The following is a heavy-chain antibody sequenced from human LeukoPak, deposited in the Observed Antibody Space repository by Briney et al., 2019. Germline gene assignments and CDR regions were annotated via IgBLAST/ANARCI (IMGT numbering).Heavy chain of an antibody. CDR2: ILSDGSYE. J-gene: IGHJ4*02. CDR1: GFSLSRNG. D-gene: IGHD3-22*01. V-gene: IGHV3-30*02. Sequence: GGSLRLSCATSGFSLSRNGMHWVRQAPGQGLEWVAFILSDGSYEYYADSVKGRFTISRDNSKNTLYLQMNSLRAEDTAVYYCARDLSYLRRGWDYYDSRTPLVWGQGTLVTVSS. CDR3: ARDLSYLRRGWDYYDSRTPLV.